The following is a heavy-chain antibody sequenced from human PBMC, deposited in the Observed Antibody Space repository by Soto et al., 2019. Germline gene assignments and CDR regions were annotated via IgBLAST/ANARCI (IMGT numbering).Heavy chain of an antibody. CDR2: IYYSGST. Sequence: SETLSLTCTVSGGSISSYYWSWIRQPPGKGLEWIGYIYYSGSTNYNPSLKSRVTISVDTSKNQFSLKLSSVTAADTAVYYCARIVVVPAAMGGSFDYWGQGTLVTVSS. D-gene: IGHD2-2*01. CDR1: GGSISSYY. J-gene: IGHJ4*02. V-gene: IGHV4-59*01. CDR3: ARIVVVPAAMGGSFDY.